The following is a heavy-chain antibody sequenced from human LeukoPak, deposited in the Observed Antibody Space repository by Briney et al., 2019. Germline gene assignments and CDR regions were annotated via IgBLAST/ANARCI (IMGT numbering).Heavy chain of an antibody. CDR3: ARGSPSGSWYDGICFDY. V-gene: IGHV7-4-1*02. CDR1: GYTFTSYA. Sequence: ASVKVSCKASGYTFTSYAMNWVRQAPGQGLEWMGWINTNTGNPTYAQGFTGRFVFSLDTPVSTAYLQISSLKAEDTAVYYCARGSPSGSWYDGICFDYWGQGTLVTASS. CDR2: INTNTGNP. D-gene: IGHD6-13*01. J-gene: IGHJ4*02.